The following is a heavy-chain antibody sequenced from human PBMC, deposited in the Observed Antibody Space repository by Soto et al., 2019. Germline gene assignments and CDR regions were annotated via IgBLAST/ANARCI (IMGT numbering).Heavy chain of an antibody. V-gene: IGHV3-23*01. CDR2: ISGSGGST. CDR3: AKVGSYDFWSGCAIKFNWFDP. CDR1: GFTFSSYP. J-gene: IGHJ5*02. D-gene: IGHD3-3*01. Sequence: GGSLRLSCAASGFTFSSYPMSWVRQAPGKGLEWVSAISGSGGSTFYADSVRGRFTISRDNSNNTLYLQMNSLRAEDTAIYYCAKVGSYDFWSGCAIKFNWFDPWGRGTLVTVSS.